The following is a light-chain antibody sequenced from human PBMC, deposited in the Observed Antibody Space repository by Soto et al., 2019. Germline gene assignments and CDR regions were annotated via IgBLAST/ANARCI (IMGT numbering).Light chain of an antibody. V-gene: IGLV2-14*01. Sequence: QSALTQPASVSGSPGQRITISCPGTSSDGGGYNCVSWYQQHPGKGPKLLIYNVSNRPSGVSNRFSASKSGNTASLTLSGLQAEDEADYYCSSHTSSSTLPYGFGPATKLTVL. CDR1: SSDGGGYNC. CDR2: NVS. J-gene: IGLJ1*01. CDR3: SSHTSSSTLPYG.